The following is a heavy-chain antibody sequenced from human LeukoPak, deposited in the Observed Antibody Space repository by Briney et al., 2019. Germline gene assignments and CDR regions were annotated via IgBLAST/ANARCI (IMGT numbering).Heavy chain of an antibody. CDR3: AKDRLERLVRNAFDI. J-gene: IGHJ3*02. V-gene: IGHV3-23*01. CDR2: ISGSGGST. D-gene: IGHD3-9*01. CDR1: GFTFSSYA. Sequence: GGSLRLSCTASGFTFSSYAMSWVRQAPGKRLEWVSGISGSGGSTYNTDSVKGRFTISRDNSENTLYLQMNSLRAEDTAVYYCAKDRLERLVRNAFDIWGQGTMVTVSS.